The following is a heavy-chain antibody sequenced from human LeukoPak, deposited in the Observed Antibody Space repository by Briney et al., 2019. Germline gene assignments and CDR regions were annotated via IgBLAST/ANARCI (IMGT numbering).Heavy chain of an antibody. CDR2: INPNSGGT. CDR1: GYTFTGYY. CDR3: ARDRGSGWISEGFDP. J-gene: IGHJ5*02. Sequence: VASVKVSCKASGYTFTGYYMHWVRQAPGQGLEWMGWINPNSGGTNYAQKFQGRVTMTRDTSISTAYMELSRLRSDDTAVYYCARDRGSGWISEGFDPWGQGTLVTVSS. D-gene: IGHD6-19*01. V-gene: IGHV1-2*02.